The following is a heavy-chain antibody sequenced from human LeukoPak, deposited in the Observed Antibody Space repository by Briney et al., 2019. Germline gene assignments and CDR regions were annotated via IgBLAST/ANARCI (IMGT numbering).Heavy chain of an antibody. Sequence: GGSLRLSCAASGFTFSSYTMNWVRQAPGKGLEWVSSISSTGSYIYYADSVKGRFTISRDNAKNSLFLQMNSLRAEDTAVYYCARYYYDSSGNCLDYWGQGTLVTVSS. CDR2: ISSTGSYI. V-gene: IGHV3-21*01. CDR1: GFTFSSYT. J-gene: IGHJ4*02. CDR3: ARYYYDSSGNCLDY. D-gene: IGHD3-22*01.